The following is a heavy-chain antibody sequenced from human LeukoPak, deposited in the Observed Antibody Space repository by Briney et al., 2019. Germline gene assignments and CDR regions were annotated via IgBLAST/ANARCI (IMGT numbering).Heavy chain of an antibody. CDR1: GGSISSGSYY. D-gene: IGHD3-22*01. CDR2: ICTSGST. CDR3: AREGGGYYYDSSGYYDY. V-gene: IGHV4-61*02. Sequence: SETLSLTCTVPGGSISSGSYYWSWIRQPAGKGLEWIGRICTSGSTNYNPSLKSRVTISVDTSKNQFSLKLSSVTAADTAVYYCAREGGGYYYDSSGYYDYWGQGTLVTVSS. J-gene: IGHJ4*02.